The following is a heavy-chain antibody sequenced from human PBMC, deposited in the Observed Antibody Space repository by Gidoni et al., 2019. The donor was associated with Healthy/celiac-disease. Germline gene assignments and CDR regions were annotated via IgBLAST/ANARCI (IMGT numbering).Heavy chain of an antibody. D-gene: IGHD1-26*01. CDR3: ARLGGWSYRTIWYY. CDR2: IYYSGST. CDR1: GGSISSSSYY. V-gene: IGHV4-39*01. Sequence: QLQLQESGPGLVKPSETLSLTCTVSGGSISSSSYYWGWIRQPPGKGLEWIGSIYYSGSTYYNPSLKSRVTISVDTSKNQFSLKLSSVTAADTAVYYCARLGGWSYRTIWYYWGQGTLVTVSS. J-gene: IGHJ4*02.